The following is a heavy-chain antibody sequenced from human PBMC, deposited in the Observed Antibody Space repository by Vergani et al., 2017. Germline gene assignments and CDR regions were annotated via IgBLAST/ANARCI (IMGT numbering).Heavy chain of an antibody. J-gene: IGHJ4*02. D-gene: IGHD3-22*01. Sequence: QVQLQESGPGLVKPPGTLSLTCAVSGGSISGTNWWSWVRQSPGKGLEWIGEIYHSGSTNYYPSLKIRVTISVDKSKNQFSLKLSSVTAAYTAGYYCASNGYYCLDYWGRGTLVTVSS. CDR2: IYHSGST. CDR1: GGSISGTNW. V-gene: IGHV4-4*03. CDR3: ASNGYYCLDY.